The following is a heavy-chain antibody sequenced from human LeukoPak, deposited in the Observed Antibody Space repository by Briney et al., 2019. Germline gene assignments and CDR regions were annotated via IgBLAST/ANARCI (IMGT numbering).Heavy chain of an antibody. CDR2: ISGSGGST. V-gene: IGHV3-23*01. CDR3: ANMGNSGYDAHYYYGMDV. CDR1: GFTFSSYA. Sequence: GGSLRLSCAASGFTFSSYAMSWVRQAPGKGLEWVSAISGSGGSTYYADSVKGRFTISRDNSKNTLYLQMNSLRAEDMAVYYCANMGNSGYDAHYYYGMDVWGQGTTVTVSS. D-gene: IGHD5-12*01. J-gene: IGHJ6*02.